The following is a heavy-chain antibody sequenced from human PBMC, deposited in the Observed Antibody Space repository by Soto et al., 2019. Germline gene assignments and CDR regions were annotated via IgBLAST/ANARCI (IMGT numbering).Heavy chain of an antibody. CDR2: IFYSGST. CDR3: AREHCTNAVRFPGYPNYVDI. D-gene: IGHD2-8*01. CDR1: GGFISSGAYY. Sequence: PSETLSLTYTVCGGFISSGAYYWSWIRQHPGKGLEWIVYIFYSGSTYYNQSRKGRVTISVDTSKNQFSLRLRSVPAADTAVYYCAREHCTNAVRFPGYPNYVDIWGNETTVTAAS. V-gene: IGHV4-31*03. J-gene: IGHJ6*03.